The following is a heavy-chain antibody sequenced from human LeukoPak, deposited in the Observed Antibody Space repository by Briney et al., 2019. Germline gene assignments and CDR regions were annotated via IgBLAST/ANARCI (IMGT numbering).Heavy chain of an antibody. CDR3: ARSTMIVVVGAFDI. CDR1: GGSISSSSYY. V-gene: IGHV4-61*05. CDR2: ISYSGST. D-gene: IGHD3-22*01. J-gene: IGHJ3*02. Sequence: SETLSLTCTVSGGSISSSSYYWGWIRQPPGKGLEWIGYISYSGSTNYNPSLKSRVTISVDTSKNQFSLKLSSVTAADTAVYYCARSTMIVVVGAFDIWGQGTMVTVSS.